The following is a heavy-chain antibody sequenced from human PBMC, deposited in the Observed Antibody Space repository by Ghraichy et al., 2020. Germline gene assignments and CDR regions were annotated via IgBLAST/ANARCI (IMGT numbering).Heavy chain of an antibody. CDR3: AKVRGSYGAFDI. V-gene: IGHV3-23*01. J-gene: IGHJ3*02. Sequence: LSLTCAASGFTFSSYAMSWVRQAPGKGLEWVSAISGSGGSTYYADSVKGRFTISRDNSKNTLYLQMNSLRAEDTAVYYCAKVRGSYGAFDIWGQGTMVTVSS. CDR2: ISGSGGST. D-gene: IGHD1-26*01. CDR1: GFTFSSYA.